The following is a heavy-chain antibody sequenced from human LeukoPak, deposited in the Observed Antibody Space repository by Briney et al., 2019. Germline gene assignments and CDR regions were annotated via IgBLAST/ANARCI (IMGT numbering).Heavy chain of an antibody. CDR1: GFSLSTTGVG. CDR3: AHTIYSNYYDSSGYADY. J-gene: IGHJ4*02. D-gene: IGHD3-22*01. Sequence: ESGPTLVKPTQTLTLTCTFSGFSLSTTGVGVGWIRQPPGKALEWLALIYWDDDKRYSPSLKSRLTITKDTSKNQVVLTMTDVGPVDTATYYCAHTIYSNYYDSSGYADYWGQGTLVTVSS. V-gene: IGHV2-5*02. CDR2: IYWDDDK.